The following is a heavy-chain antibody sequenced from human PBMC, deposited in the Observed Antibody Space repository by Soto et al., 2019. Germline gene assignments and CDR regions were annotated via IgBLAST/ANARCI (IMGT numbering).Heavy chain of an antibody. CDR3: ARTYYYDSSGYYYRDYYYGMDV. Sequence: GASVKVSCKASGYTFTSYDINWVRQATGQGLEWMGWMNPNSGNTGYAQKFQGRVTMTRNTSISTAYMELSSLRSEDTAVYYCARTYYYDSSGYYYRDYYYGMDVSGQGTTVTVSS. V-gene: IGHV1-8*01. CDR1: GYTFTSYD. D-gene: IGHD3-22*01. J-gene: IGHJ6*02. CDR2: MNPNSGNT.